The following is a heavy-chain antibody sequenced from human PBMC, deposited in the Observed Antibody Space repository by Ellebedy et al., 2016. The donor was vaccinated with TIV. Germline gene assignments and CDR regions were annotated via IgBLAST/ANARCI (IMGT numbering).Heavy chain of an antibody. V-gene: IGHV3-7*01. J-gene: IGHJ4*02. Sequence: GESMKISCVDSGLTFSRYWMSWVRQTPGRELEWVANIKQDGSDKNYVDSVKGRFTISRDNAKNSRYLQMDSLRAEDTAVYYCAKDLAAKWLQAFDYWGQGTLVTVSS. CDR1: GLTFSRYW. CDR3: AKDLAAKWLQAFDY. D-gene: IGHD5-24*01. CDR2: IKQDGSDK.